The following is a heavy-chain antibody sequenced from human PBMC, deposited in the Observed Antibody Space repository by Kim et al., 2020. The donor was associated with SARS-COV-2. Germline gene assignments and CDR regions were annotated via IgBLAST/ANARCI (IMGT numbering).Heavy chain of an antibody. CDR2: ISAFNGNT. V-gene: IGHV1-18*01. CDR3: ARDPFSGGSSLLWCDP. Sequence: ASVKVSCKASGYTFSSYCVSWVRQAPGQGLEWMGWISAFNGNTKYAQKVQDRVTMTTDTSTNTAYMELRNLRSDDTAVYYCARDPFSGGSSLLWCDPWGQGTLVTVSS. CDR1: GYTFSSYC. D-gene: IGHD1-1*01. J-gene: IGHJ5*02.